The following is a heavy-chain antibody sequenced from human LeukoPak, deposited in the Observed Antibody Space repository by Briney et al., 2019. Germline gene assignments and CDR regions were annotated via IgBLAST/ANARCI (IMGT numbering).Heavy chain of an antibody. CDR3: ARDILFRGNSEISWFDP. Sequence: ASVKVSCKASGYTFTGYYMHWVRQAPGQGLEWMGWINPNSGGTNYAQKFQGWVTMTRDTSISTAYMELSRLRSDDTAVYYCARDILFRGNSEISWFDPWGQGTLVTVSS. CDR1: GYTFTGYY. V-gene: IGHV1-2*04. J-gene: IGHJ5*02. D-gene: IGHD4-23*01. CDR2: INPNSGGT.